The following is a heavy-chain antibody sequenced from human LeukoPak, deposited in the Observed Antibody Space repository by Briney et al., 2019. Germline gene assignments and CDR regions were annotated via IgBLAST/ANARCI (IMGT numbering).Heavy chain of an antibody. CDR1: GGSISVYY. Sequence: SETLSLTCTVSGGSISVYYYNWIRQPPGKGLEWIGYIYYSGSTNYNPSLKSRVTISVDTSKNQFSLKLSSVTAADTAVYYCARQEVYGSFDYWGQGTLVTVTS. J-gene: IGHJ4*02. CDR2: IYYSGST. V-gene: IGHV4-59*08. D-gene: IGHD3-10*01. CDR3: ARQEVYGSFDY.